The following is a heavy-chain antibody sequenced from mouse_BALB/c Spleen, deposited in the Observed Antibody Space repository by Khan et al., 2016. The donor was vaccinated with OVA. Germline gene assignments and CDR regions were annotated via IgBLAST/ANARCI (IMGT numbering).Heavy chain of an antibody. CDR1: GFTFSTYG. CDR2: VSTGGGYT. V-gene: IGHV5-6*01. J-gene: IGHJ3*01. CDR3: TGHAYYYDSEGFAY. D-gene: IGHD1-1*01. Sequence: EVELVESGGDLVKPGGSLKLSCAASGFTFSTYGMPWVRQTPDKRLEWVATVSTGGGYTYYQDSVKGRSTITRDNANNTPYLQMSGLKSEDTAIFYGTGHAYYYDSEGFAYWGQGTLVTVSA.